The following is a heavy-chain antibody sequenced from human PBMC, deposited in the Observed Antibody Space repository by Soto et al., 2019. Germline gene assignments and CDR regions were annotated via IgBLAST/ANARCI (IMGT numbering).Heavy chain of an antibody. CDR2: ISPYNGDT. D-gene: IGHD3-3*01. CDR1: GYTFSSYG. Sequence: ASVKVSCKASGYTFSSYGIRWVRQAPGQVLELMGWISPYNGDTKYAQKVQGRVTMTTDTSTSTTYMEVRSLRFDDTAVYYCARDRITIFDRDDMDVWGQGTTVTVYS. J-gene: IGHJ6*02. V-gene: IGHV1-18*01. CDR3: ARDRITIFDRDDMDV.